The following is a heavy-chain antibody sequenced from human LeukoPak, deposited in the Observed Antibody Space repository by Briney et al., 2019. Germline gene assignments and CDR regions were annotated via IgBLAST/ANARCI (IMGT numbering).Heavy chain of an antibody. Sequence: GGSLRLSCTASGFPYGSTSMHWVRQAPGKGLEWVSGIQRDGTSPAYADSVKGRFIISRDNAKGSVYLQMNILRAEDTAVYYCSRGHYGPDYWGQGTLVTVSS. J-gene: IGHJ4*02. CDR1: GFPYGSTS. D-gene: IGHD3-16*01. CDR3: SRGHYGPDY. V-gene: IGHV3-74*01. CDR2: IQRDGTSP.